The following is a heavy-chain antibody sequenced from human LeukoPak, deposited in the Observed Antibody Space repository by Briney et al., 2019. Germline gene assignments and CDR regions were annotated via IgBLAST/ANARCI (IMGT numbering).Heavy chain of an antibody. V-gene: IGHV4-59*01. CDR2: IYYSGST. D-gene: IGHD3-9*01. J-gene: IGHJ2*01. CDR3: ARRILTGYPKYDWYFDL. CDR1: GGSISSYY. Sequence: SETLSLTCTVSGGSISSYYWSWIRQPPGKGLEWIGYIYYSGSTNYNPSLKSRVTISVDTSKNQFSLKLSPVTAADTAVYYCARRILTGYPKYDWYFDLWGRGTLVTVPS.